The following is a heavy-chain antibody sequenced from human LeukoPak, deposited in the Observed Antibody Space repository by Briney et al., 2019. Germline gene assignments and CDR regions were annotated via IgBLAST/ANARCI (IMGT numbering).Heavy chain of an antibody. CDR3: AKASWVSSTDAVR. V-gene: IGHV3-23*01. Sequence: GGSLRLSCSASGLSFSSFAMSWVRQGPARGLEWVSSIRGNGETLYADSVKCRFTLSSDSSRNTVYFQLNNLRVEDAAIYYCAKASWVSSTDAVRWGQGTLVSVSS. CDR2: IRGNGET. D-gene: IGHD6-19*01. CDR1: GLSFSSFA. J-gene: IGHJ4*02.